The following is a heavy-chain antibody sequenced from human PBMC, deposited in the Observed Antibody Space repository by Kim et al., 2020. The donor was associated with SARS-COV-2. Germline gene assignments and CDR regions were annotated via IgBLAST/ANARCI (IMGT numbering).Heavy chain of an antibody. CDR1: GFTVSSNY. CDR3: ARATRPYYYGSGSYYKGWWFDP. V-gene: IGHV3-66*02. Sequence: GGSLRLSCAASGFTVSSNYMSWVRQAPGKGLEWVSVIYSGGSTYYADSVKGRFTISRDNSKNTLYLQMNSLRAEDTAVYYCARATRPYYYGSGSYYKGWWFDPWGQGTLVTVSS. J-gene: IGHJ5*02. D-gene: IGHD3-10*01. CDR2: IYSGGST.